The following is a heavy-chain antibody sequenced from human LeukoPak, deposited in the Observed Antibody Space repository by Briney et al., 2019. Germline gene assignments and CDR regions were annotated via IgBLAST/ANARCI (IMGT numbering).Heavy chain of an antibody. Sequence: PGGSLRLSCAASGFTFSSYGMHWVRQAPGKGLEWVAVIWYDGSNKYYADSVKGRFTISRGNSKNTLYLQMNSLRAEDTAVYYYAKDYYGSGSYYKFDYWGQGTLVTVSS. CDR3: AKDYYGSGSYYKFDY. D-gene: IGHD3-10*01. J-gene: IGHJ4*02. CDR2: IWYDGSNK. CDR1: GFTFSSYG. V-gene: IGHV3-33*06.